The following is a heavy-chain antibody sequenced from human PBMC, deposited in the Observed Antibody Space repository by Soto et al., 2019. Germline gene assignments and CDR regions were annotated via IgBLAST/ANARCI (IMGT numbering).Heavy chain of an antibody. Sequence: PSETLSLTCTVSGGSISSYYWSWIRQPPGKGLEWIEYIYYSGSTNYNPSLKGRVTISVDTSKNQFSLKLSSVTAADTAVYYCARVDSMGEYYYYYYGMDVWGQGTTVTVSS. CDR2: IYYSGST. CDR3: ARVDSMGEYYYYYYGMDV. CDR1: GGSISSYY. J-gene: IGHJ6*02. D-gene: IGHD3-10*01. V-gene: IGHV4-59*01.